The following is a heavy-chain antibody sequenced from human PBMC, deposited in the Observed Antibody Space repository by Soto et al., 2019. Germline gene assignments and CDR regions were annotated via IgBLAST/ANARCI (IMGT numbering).Heavy chain of an antibody. D-gene: IGHD3-3*01. V-gene: IGHV1-69*01. J-gene: IGHJ4*02. Sequence: QVQLVQSGAEVKKPGSSVKVSCKASGGTFSSYAISWVRQAPGQGLEWMGGIIPIFGTANYAQKFQGRVTSTADESTSTAYMELSSLRSEDTAVYYCARASYDFWSGSGGEGADCWGQGTLVTVSS. CDR2: IIPIFGTA. CDR1: GGTFSSYA. CDR3: ARASYDFWSGSGGEGADC.